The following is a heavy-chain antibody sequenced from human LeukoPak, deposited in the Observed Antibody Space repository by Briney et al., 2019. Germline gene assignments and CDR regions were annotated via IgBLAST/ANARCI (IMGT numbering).Heavy chain of an antibody. CDR2: IHYSGSA. Sequence: SETLSLTCTVSGGSISGQYWSWIRQPPGKGLEWIGYIHYSGSATYNPSLKSRVTISVDTSKNHFSLKLSSMTAADTAVYYCARVRRDGYNDWFGFWDPGTLVTVST. J-gene: IGHJ5*01. D-gene: IGHD5-24*01. CDR3: ARVRRDGYNDWFGF. CDR1: GGSISGQY. V-gene: IGHV4-59*11.